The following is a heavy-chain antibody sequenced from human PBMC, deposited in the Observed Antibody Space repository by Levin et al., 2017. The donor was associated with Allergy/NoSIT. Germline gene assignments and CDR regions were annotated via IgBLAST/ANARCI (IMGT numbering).Heavy chain of an antibody. D-gene: IGHD3-3*01. CDR2: ISGSGGST. CDR3: ASYDFWSGYRPNYYGMDV. V-gene: IGHV3-23*01. J-gene: IGHJ6*02. CDR1: GFTFSSYA. Sequence: GGSLRLSCAASGFTFSSYAMSWVRQAPGKGLEWVSAISGSGGSTYYADSVKGRFTISRDNSKNTLYLQMNSLRAEDTAVYYCASYDFWSGYRPNYYGMDVWGQGTTVTVSS.